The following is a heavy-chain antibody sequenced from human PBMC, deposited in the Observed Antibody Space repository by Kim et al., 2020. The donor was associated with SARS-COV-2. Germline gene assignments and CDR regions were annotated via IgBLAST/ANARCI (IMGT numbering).Heavy chain of an antibody. J-gene: IGHJ4*02. Sequence: GGSLRLSCSASGFTFSSYAMHWVRQAPGKGLEYVSAISSNGGSTYYADSVKGRFTISRDNSKNTLYLQMSSLRAEDTAVYYCVKDPSRVVVAPGAFDYWGQGTLVTVSS. V-gene: IGHV3-64D*09. D-gene: IGHD2-15*01. CDR2: ISSNGGST. CDR1: GFTFSSYA. CDR3: VKDPSRVVVAPGAFDY.